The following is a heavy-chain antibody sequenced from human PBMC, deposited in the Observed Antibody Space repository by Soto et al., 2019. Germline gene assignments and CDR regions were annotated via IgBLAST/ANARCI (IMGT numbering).Heavy chain of an antibody. Sequence: QVQLVQSGAEVKKPGASVKVSCKASGYTFTSYGISWVRQAPGQGLEWMGWISAYNGNTNYAQKLQGRVTMTTDTSTSTAYMELRSLRSDDTAVYYCARAKITMIVVVIKEHAFDIWGKGTMVTVSS. V-gene: IGHV1-18*01. CDR2: ISAYNGNT. J-gene: IGHJ3*02. CDR3: ARAKITMIVVVIKEHAFDI. D-gene: IGHD3-22*01. CDR1: GYTFTSYG.